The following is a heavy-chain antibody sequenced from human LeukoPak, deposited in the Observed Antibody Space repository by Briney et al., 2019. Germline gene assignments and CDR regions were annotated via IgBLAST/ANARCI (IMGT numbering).Heavy chain of an antibody. CDR3: ASQSYDFWSGYSSV. CDR1: GGSFSGYY. Sequence: SETLSLTCAVYGGSFSGYYWSWIRQPPGKGLEWIGEINHSGSTNYNPSLKSRVTISVDTSKNQFSLKLSSVTAADTAVYYCASQSYDFWSGYSSVWGKGTTVTVSS. J-gene: IGHJ6*04. V-gene: IGHV4-34*01. CDR2: INHSGST. D-gene: IGHD3-3*01.